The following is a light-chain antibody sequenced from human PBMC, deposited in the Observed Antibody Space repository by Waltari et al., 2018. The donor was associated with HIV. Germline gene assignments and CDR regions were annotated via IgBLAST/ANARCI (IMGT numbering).Light chain of an antibody. V-gene: IGKV4-1*01. Sequence: DIAMTQSPDSLTVSLGERSTINCKSPQNILHISNNKNYLRWYQQKPGQPPKLLIYWASTRESGVPDRFSGSGSGTNFTRTISSLQAEDVAIYYCQQYSSVHLTFGGGTKVEI. CDR2: WAS. CDR3: QQYSSVHLT. J-gene: IGKJ4*01. CDR1: QNILHISNNKNY.